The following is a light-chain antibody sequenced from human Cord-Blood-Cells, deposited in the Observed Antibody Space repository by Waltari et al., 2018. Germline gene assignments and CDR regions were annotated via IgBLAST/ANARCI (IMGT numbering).Light chain of an antibody. CDR3: QQSYSTLLT. Sequence: DIQMTQSPSSLSASVGDRVTITCRASQSISSYLNWYQQKPGKDPKLLIYAASSLQSGVPSRFSGSGSGTDFTLTISSLQPEDFATYYCQQSYSTLLTFGEGTKVEIK. V-gene: IGKV1-39*01. J-gene: IGKJ4*01. CDR2: AAS. CDR1: QSISSY.